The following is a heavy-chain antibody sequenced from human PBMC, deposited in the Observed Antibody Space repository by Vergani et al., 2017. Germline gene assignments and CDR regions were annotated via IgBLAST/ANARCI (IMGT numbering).Heavy chain of an antibody. D-gene: IGHD6-19*01. V-gene: IGHV3-30*04. CDR1: GFTFSSYA. J-gene: IGHJ3*01. Sequence: QVQLVESGGGVVQPGRSLRLSCAASGFTFSSYAMHWVRQAPGKGLEWVAVISYDGSNKYYADSVKGRFTISRDNSKNTLYLQMNSLRAEDTAVYYCARTPRLVAFDLWGQGTMVTVSS. CDR3: ARTPRLVAFDL. CDR2: ISYDGSNK.